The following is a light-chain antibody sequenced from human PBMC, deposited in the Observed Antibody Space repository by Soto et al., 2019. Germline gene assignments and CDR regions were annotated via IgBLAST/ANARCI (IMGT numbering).Light chain of an antibody. Sequence: QSVLTQPPSASGTPGQRVTISCSGSSSNIGSNTVTWYQQLPGTAPKLLIYSNNQRPSGVPDRFSGSKSGTSASLAISGLQSEDEADYYCAAWDDSLNGYYVFGTGTRSPS. CDR3: AAWDDSLNGYYV. CDR2: SNN. J-gene: IGLJ1*01. V-gene: IGLV1-44*01. CDR1: SSNIGSNT.